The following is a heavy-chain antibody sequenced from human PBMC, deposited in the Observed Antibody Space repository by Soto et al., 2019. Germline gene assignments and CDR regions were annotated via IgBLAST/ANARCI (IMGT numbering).Heavy chain of an antibody. D-gene: IGHD3-22*01. Sequence: SETLSLTCTVSGGSISSYYWSWIRQPPGKGLEWIGYIYYRGSTNYNPSLKSRVTISVDTSKNQFSLKLSSVTAADTALFYCVRDYYDSSGYQQANWFDPWGQGTLVTVSS. J-gene: IGHJ5*02. V-gene: IGHV4-59*01. CDR2: IYYRGST. CDR3: VRDYYDSSGYQQANWFDP. CDR1: GGSISSYY.